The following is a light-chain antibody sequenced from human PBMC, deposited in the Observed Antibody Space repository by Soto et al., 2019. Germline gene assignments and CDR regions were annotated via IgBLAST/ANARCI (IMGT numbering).Light chain of an antibody. CDR1: HDVRIW. J-gene: IGKJ1*01. Sequence: DIQMTQSPSSVSASVGDRVTISCRASHDVRIWLAWYQQKPGKAPNLLIYGASTLQSGVPSRFSGSGSGTEFTLTISSLQPEDFATYYCQQANGDPWTFGQGTKVEIK. V-gene: IGKV1-12*02. CDR3: QQANGDPWT. CDR2: GAS.